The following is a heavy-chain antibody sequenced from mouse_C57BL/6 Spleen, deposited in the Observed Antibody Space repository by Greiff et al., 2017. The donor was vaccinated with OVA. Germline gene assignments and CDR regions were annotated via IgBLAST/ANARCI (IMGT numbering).Heavy chain of an antibody. Sequence: DVKLVESEGGLVQPGSSMKLSCTASGFTFSDYYMAWVRQVPEKGLEWVANINYDGSSTYYLDSLKSRFIISRDNAKNILYLQMSSLKSEDTATYYCARGEIATVVAHYYAMDYWGQGTSVTVSS. CDR2: INYDGSST. V-gene: IGHV5-16*01. J-gene: IGHJ4*01. CDR1: GFTFSDYY. CDR3: ARGEIATVVAHYYAMDY. D-gene: IGHD1-1*01.